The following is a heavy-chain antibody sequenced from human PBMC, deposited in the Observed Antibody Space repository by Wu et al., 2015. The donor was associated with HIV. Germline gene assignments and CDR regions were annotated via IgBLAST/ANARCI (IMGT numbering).Heavy chain of an antibody. V-gene: IGHV1-2*02. Sequence: QVQLVQSGAEVKKPGASVKVSCKTSGYSFTAYYMHWVRQAPGQGLEWMGRINPNTGGADSAQKFQGRVTMTRDTSISTAYLDLTWLRLDDTAVYYXAAGIQAGGANYWGQGTLVTVS. CDR2: INPNTGGA. CDR1: GYSFTAYY. CDR3: AAGIQAGGANY. D-gene: IGHD5-18*01. J-gene: IGHJ4*02.